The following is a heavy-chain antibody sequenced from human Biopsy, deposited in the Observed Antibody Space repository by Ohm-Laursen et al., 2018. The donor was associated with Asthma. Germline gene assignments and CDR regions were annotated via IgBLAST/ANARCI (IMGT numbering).Heavy chain of an antibody. J-gene: IGHJ4*02. Sequence: SLRLSCSASGFTFMTYGMHWVRQVPGKGLEWVATVGSDESYTDHADSVKGRFTISRDNSKNTLHLQMNSLSPEDTAVYYCARDFSRAIMIGGGREHYFDFWGQGTLVAVSS. CDR1: GFTFMTYG. CDR3: ARDFSRAIMIGGGREHYFDF. D-gene: IGHD3-16*01. CDR2: VGSDESYT. V-gene: IGHV3-33*01.